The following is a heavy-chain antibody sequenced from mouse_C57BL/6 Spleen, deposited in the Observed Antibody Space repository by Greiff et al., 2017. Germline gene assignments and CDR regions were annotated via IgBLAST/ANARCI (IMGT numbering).Heavy chain of an antibody. D-gene: IGHD5-5*01. CDR3: ARGLPSYYFDY. CDR2: IDPEDGET. Sequence: EVMLVESGAELVKPGASVKLSCTASGFNIKDYYMHWVKQRTEQGLEWIGRIDPEDGETKYAPKVQGKATITADTSSNTSYLQLSSLTSEYTAVYYCARGLPSYYFDYWGQGTTLTVSS. V-gene: IGHV14-2*01. J-gene: IGHJ2*01. CDR1: GFNIKDYY.